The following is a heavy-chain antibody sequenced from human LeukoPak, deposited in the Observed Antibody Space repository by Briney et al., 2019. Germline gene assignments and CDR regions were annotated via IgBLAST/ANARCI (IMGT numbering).Heavy chain of an antibody. Sequence: SETLSLTCTVSGGSISSGDYYWSWIRQPPGKGLEWIGYIYYSGSTYYNPSLKSRVTISVDRSKNQFSLKLSSVTAADTAVYYCARQLEYYYDSSGYHFDYWGQGTLVTVSS. V-gene: IGHV4-30-4*01. CDR1: GGSISSGDYY. CDR2: IYYSGST. J-gene: IGHJ4*02. CDR3: ARQLEYYYDSSGYHFDY. D-gene: IGHD3-22*01.